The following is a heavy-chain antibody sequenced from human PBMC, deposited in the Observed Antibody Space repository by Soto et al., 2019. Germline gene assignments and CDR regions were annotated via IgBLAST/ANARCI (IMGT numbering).Heavy chain of an antibody. CDR2: INGRSNYK. CDR1: GFALTTYT. CDR3: VREDGVVGASSAFDS. J-gene: IGHJ4*02. Sequence: EVQLVESGGGLVAPGGSLRLSCVASGFALTTYTMNWVRQAPGTGLEWVSSINGRSNYKYYSDSVKGRFTVSRDNAQNSLFLQRSRLGPEDTAVYYCVREDGVVGASSAFDSGGQGTLVTVSS. V-gene: IGHV3-21*02. D-gene: IGHD1-26*01.